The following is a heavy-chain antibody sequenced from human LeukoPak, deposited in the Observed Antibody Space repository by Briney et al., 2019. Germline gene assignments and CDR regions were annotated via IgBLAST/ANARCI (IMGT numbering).Heavy chain of an antibody. Sequence: GGSLRLSCAASGFTVSSNYMSWVRQAPGKGLEWVSVIYSGGSTYYADSVKGRFTISRDNSKNTLYLQMNSLRAEDTAMYYCALDYGDYPGAFDIWGQGTMVTVSS. D-gene: IGHD4-17*01. CDR2: IYSGGST. J-gene: IGHJ3*02. CDR1: GFTVSSNY. CDR3: ALDYGDYPGAFDI. V-gene: IGHV3-53*01.